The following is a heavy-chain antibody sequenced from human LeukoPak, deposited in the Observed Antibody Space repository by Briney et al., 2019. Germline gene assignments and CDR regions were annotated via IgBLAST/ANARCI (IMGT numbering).Heavy chain of an antibody. Sequence: GGSLRVSCVASGFTVSRNYMSWVRQAPGKGLEWVSVIYSSGTTYYADSVKGRFTISRDDSRNTLFLQMNSTRTEDSAVYFCASWNVVRHWYFDLWGRGTLVTVSS. CDR2: IYSSGTT. J-gene: IGHJ2*01. D-gene: IGHD3-10*01. CDR3: ASWNVVRHWYFDL. V-gene: IGHV3-53*01. CDR1: GFTVSRNY.